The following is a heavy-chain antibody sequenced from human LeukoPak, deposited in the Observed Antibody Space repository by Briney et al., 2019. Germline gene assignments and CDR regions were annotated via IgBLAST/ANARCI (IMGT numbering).Heavy chain of an antibody. CDR2: ISSDGGTK. CDR3: AKELSAYYFFDS. D-gene: IGHD1-26*01. V-gene: IGHV3-30*18. CDR1: GFTFSSYD. Sequence: GGSLRLSCAASGFTFSSYDIHWVRQAPGKGLEWVAVISSDGGTKYYADSVKGRFTISRDNSKNTLYLQMNSLRAEDTAVYYCAKELSAYYFFDSWGQGTPVTVSS. J-gene: IGHJ4*02.